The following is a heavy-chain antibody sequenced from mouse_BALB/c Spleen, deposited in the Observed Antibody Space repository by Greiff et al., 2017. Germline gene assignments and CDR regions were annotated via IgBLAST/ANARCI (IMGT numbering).Heavy chain of an antibody. D-gene: IGHD1-2*01. CDR2: INPSTGYT. V-gene: IGHV1-7*01. CDR1: GYTFTSYW. Sequence: QVQLQQPGAELVRPGASVKLSCKASGYTFTSYWMHWVKQRPGQGLEWIGYINPSTGYTEYNQKFKDKATLTADKSSSTAYMQLSSLTSEDSAVYYCARGHYGQFAYWGQGTLVTVSA. CDR3: ARGHYGQFAY. J-gene: IGHJ3*01.